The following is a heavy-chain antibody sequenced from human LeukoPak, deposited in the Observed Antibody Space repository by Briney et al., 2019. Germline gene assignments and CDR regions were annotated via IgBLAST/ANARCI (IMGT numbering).Heavy chain of an antibody. CDR3: ARDRSAIDVFDI. CDR2: IYSGGST. J-gene: IGHJ3*02. Sequence: GGSLRLSCEASGFTVSNSDMSWVRQAPGKGLEWVSVIYSGGSTYYADSVKGRFTISRDNSRNTLYLQMNSLRAEDTAVYYCARDRSAIDVFDIWGQGTMVTVSS. CDR1: GFTVSNSD. V-gene: IGHV3-53*01.